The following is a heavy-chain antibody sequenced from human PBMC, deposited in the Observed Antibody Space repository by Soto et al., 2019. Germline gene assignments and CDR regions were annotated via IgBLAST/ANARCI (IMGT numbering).Heavy chain of an antibody. CDR1: GGSISSYY. CDR2: IYYSGST. J-gene: IGHJ4*02. V-gene: IGHV4-59*01. CDR3: ARDRYGDYYDY. Sequence: PSETLSLTCTVSGGSISSYYWSWIRQPPGKGLEWIGYIYYSGSTNYNPSLKSRVTISVDTSKNQFSLKLSSGTAADTAVYYCARDRYGDYYDYWGQGTMVTVSS. D-gene: IGHD4-17*01.